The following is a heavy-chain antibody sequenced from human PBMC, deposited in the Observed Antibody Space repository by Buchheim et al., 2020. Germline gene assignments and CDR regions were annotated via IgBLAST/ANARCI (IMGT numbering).Heavy chain of an antibody. CDR3: GRDLWSAMDV. D-gene: IGHD3-3*01. J-gene: IGHJ6*02. Sequence: EVHLVESGGGLVQPGGSLRLSCAASGFTFSNYWMHWARQVPGKGLVWVSRINTDGSGTSHADSVEGRFTISRENAKNTLYLQMNSLRVEDTAVYYCGRDLWSAMDVWGQGTT. CDR1: GFTFSNYW. CDR2: INTDGSGT. V-gene: IGHV3-74*01.